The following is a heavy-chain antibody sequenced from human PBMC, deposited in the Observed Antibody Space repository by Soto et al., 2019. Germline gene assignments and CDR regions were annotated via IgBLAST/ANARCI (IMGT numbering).Heavy chain of an antibody. Sequence: GGSLRLSCAASGFTFSSYATHWVRQAPGKGLEWVAVISYDGSNKYYADSVKGRFTISRDNSKNTLYLQMNSLRAEDTAVYYCARGRSISAAGQGPNEYWGHGTLVTVPS. CDR1: GFTFSSYA. D-gene: IGHD6-13*01. CDR3: ARGRSISAAGQGPNEY. J-gene: IGHJ4*01. V-gene: IGHV3-30-3*01. CDR2: ISYDGSNK.